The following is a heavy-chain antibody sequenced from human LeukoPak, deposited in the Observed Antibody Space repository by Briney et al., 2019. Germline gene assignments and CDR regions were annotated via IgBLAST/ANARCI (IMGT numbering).Heavy chain of an antibody. V-gene: IGHV4-59*01. CDR2: IHYSGST. CDR3: ARDRYFDS. Sequence: SETLSLTCAVYGGSFSGYYWSWIRQPPGKGLEWIGYIHYSGSTNYNPSLKSRVTISVDTSKNQFSLKLSSVTAADTAVYYCARDRYFDSWGQGALATVSS. CDR1: GGSFSGYY. J-gene: IGHJ4*02.